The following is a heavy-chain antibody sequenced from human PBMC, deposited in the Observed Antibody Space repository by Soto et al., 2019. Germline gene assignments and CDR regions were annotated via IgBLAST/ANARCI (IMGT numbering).Heavy chain of an antibody. Sequence: EVQLLESGGGLVQPGGSLRLSCAASGFTFNNYAMGWVRQAPGKGLEWVSAITGSGSDTYYLDSVKGRFTISRDNSKNTLFLQANSLRAEDTAIYYCAKLGSSAWSPHYYFDYWGQGTLVTVSS. CDR3: AKLGSSAWSPHYYFDY. CDR2: ITGSGSDT. J-gene: IGHJ4*02. V-gene: IGHV3-23*01. CDR1: GFTFNNYA. D-gene: IGHD3-10*01.